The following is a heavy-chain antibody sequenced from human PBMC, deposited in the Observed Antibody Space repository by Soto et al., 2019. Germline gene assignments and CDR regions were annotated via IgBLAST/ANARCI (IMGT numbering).Heavy chain of an antibody. CDR1: GYTFTRYG. V-gene: IGHV1-18*04. CDR3: ATYYYDSSGYYPDAFDI. D-gene: IGHD3-22*01. CDR2: ISAYNGNT. Sequence: ASVKVSCKASGYTFTRYGISWVRQAPGQRLEWMGWISAYNGNTNYAQKLQGRVTMTTDTSTSTAYMELRSLRSDDTAVYYCATYYYDSSGYYPDAFDIWGQGTMVTVSS. J-gene: IGHJ3*02.